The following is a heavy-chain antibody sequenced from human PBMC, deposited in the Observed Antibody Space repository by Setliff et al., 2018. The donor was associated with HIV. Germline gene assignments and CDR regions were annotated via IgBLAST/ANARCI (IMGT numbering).Heavy chain of an antibody. J-gene: IGHJ3*02. V-gene: IGHV1-18*01. CDR2: ITTYNGNT. Sequence: ASVKVSCKASGYTFISYAISWVRQAPGQGLEWMGWITTYNGNTKYAQSFQGRVAMTTETSTSTAYMEMRSLRSDDTAVYYCARVPFRSAWFSGGHDAFDIWGQGTMVTVSS. D-gene: IGHD6-19*01. CDR1: GYTFISYA. CDR3: ARVPFRSAWFSGGHDAFDI.